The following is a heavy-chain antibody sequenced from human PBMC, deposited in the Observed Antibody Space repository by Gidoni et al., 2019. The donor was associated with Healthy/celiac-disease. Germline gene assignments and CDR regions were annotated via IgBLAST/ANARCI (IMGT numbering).Heavy chain of an antibody. Sequence: QVQLVQSGAEVKKPGSSVKVSCKASGGTFSSYGISWVRQAPGQGLECMGGIIPIFGTANYAQKFQGRVTITADKSTSTAYMELSSLRSEDTAVYYCAREEVAVAGTGWFDPWGQGTLVTVSS. V-gene: IGHV1-69*06. J-gene: IGHJ5*02. D-gene: IGHD6-19*01. CDR1: GGTFSSYG. CDR2: IIPIFGTA. CDR3: AREEVAVAGTGWFDP.